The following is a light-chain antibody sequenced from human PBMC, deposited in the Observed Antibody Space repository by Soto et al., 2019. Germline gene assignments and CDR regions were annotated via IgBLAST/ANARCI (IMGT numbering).Light chain of an antibody. Sequence: QSVLTQPASVSGSPGQSITISCTGTSSDVGGYNSVSWYQQHTGKAPKLMIYDVSNRPSGVSNRFSGSKSANTASLTISGLLAEDEADYYCASYTSSSTLYVFGTGTTVTV. CDR2: DVS. J-gene: IGLJ1*01. CDR1: SSDVGGYNS. CDR3: ASYTSSSTLYV. V-gene: IGLV2-14*03.